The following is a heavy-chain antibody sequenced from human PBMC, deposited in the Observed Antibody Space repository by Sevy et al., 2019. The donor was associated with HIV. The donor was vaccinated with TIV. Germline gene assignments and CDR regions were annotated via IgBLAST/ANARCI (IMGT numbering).Heavy chain of an antibody. CDR3: ARSMVRGVIITTYYYYGMDV. Sequence: GGSLRLSCAASGFTFSSYAMSWVRQAPGKGLEWVSGISGFGGTTYYADSVRGRFRTSRDNSKNTLFLLLNSLGAEAXXVYFCARSMVRGVIITTYYYYGMDVWGHGTTVTVSS. CDR2: ISGFGGTT. J-gene: IGHJ6*02. V-gene: IGHV3-23*01. D-gene: IGHD3-10*01. CDR1: GFTFSSYA.